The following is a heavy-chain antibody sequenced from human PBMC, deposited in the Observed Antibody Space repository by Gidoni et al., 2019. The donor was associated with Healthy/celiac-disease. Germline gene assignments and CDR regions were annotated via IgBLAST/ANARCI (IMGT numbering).Heavy chain of an antibody. CDR1: GYTFTSYV. CDR2: TSAYNGNT. V-gene: IGHV1-18*01. Sequence: QVQLVQSGAEVKKPGASVKVSCKASGYTFTSYVISWVRQAPGQGLEWMGWTSAYNGNTNYAQKLQGRVTMTTDTSTSTAYMELRSLRSDDTAVYYCARVVGCSSTSCYTGYYYYYMDVWGKGTTVTVSS. J-gene: IGHJ6*03. CDR3: ARVVGCSSTSCYTGYYYYYMDV. D-gene: IGHD2-2*02.